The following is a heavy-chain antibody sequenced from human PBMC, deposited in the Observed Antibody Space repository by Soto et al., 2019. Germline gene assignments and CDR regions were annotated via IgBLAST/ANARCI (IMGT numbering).Heavy chain of an antibody. CDR1: GFTFSSYG. CDR2: ISGGGDST. J-gene: IGHJ4*02. Sequence: EVQLLESGGGLVQPGGSLRLSCAASGFTFSSYGMSWVRQAPGKGLQWISSISGGGDSTYYADSVKGRFTVSRDLSKNTLSLQMNSLRAEDTAIYYCAKDHVSRRETPDLFDYWGQGTLVTVSS. CDR3: AKDHVSRRETPDLFDY. V-gene: IGHV3-23*01.